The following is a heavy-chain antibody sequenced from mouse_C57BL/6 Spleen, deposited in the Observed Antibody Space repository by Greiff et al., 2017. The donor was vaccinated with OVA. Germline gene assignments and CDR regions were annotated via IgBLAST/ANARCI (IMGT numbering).Heavy chain of an antibody. V-gene: IGHV8-8*01. CDR3: ARIAPIAVQGMDY. Sequence: QVQLKESGPGILQPSQTLSLTCSFSGFSLSTFGMGVGWIRQPSGKGLEWLAHIWWDDDKYYNPALKSRLTISKDTSKNQVFLKIANVDTVDTATNCGARIAPIAVQGMDYWGQGTSVTVSS. D-gene: IGHD2-12*01. J-gene: IGHJ4*01. CDR2: IWWDDDK. CDR1: GFSLSTFGMG.